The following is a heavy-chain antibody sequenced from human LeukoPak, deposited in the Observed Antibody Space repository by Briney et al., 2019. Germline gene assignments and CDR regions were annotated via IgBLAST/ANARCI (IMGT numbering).Heavy chain of an antibody. CDR1: GFSFDTFS. V-gene: IGHV3-30-3*01. D-gene: IGHD2-8*01. CDR2: ISNDESKI. J-gene: IGHJ6*02. Sequence: HAGGSLRLSCTAFGFSFDTFSMHWVRQIPGKGLEWVAVISNDESKIYYAGSVKGRFTISSDNSRSTLYLQMDSLRPDDTAVYYCARSNVPSKWWAYAMDVWGQGTMVTVSS. CDR3: ARSNVPSKWWAYAMDV.